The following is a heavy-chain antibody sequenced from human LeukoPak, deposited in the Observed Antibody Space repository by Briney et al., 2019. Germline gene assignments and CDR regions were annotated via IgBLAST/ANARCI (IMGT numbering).Heavy chain of an antibody. Sequence: KASETLSLTCTVSGYSISSGYYWGWIRQPPGKGLEWIGSIYHSGSTYYNPSLKSRVTISVDTSKNQFSLKLSSVTAADTAVYYCARVSKYSGYGDWYFDLWGRGTLVTVSS. J-gene: IGHJ2*01. CDR1: GYSISSGYY. CDR3: ARVSKYSGYGDWYFDL. D-gene: IGHD5-12*01. CDR2: IYHSGST. V-gene: IGHV4-38-2*02.